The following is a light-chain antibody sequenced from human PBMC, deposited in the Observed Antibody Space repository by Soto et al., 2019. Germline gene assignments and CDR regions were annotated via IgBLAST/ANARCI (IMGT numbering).Light chain of an antibody. V-gene: IGLV2-14*01. Sequence: QSALTQPASVSGSPGQSITISCTGTSSGVGGYNYVSWYQQHPGKAPKLMIYDVRNRPSGVSNRFSGSKPVNTASLTISGLQAEDEADYYCSSYTTISTYVFGTGTKVTV. CDR3: SSYTTISTYV. CDR1: SSGVGGYNY. J-gene: IGLJ1*01. CDR2: DVR.